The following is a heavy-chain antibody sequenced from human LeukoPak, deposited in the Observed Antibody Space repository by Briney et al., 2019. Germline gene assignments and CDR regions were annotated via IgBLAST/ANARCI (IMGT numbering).Heavy chain of an antibody. D-gene: IGHD6-19*01. CDR2: INHSGST. CDR3: ASIIAVVGRYYYYGMDV. Sequence: PSETLSLTCTVSGGSISSYYWSWIRQPPGKGLEWIGEINHSGSTNYNPSLKSRVTISVDTSKNQFSLKLSSVTAADTAVYYCASIIAVVGRYYYYGMDVWGQGTTVTVSS. CDR1: GGSISSYY. V-gene: IGHV4-34*01. J-gene: IGHJ6*02.